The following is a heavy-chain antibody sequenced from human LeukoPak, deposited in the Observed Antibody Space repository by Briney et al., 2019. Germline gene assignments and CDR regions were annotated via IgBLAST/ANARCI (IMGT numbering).Heavy chain of an antibody. CDR3: AKAPNIVAAGSLLDY. J-gene: IGHJ4*02. V-gene: IGHV3-23*01. Sequence: GGSLRLSCAASGFTFSNYAISWVRQAPGKGLQCVSAISGSGVRTYYADSVKGRFTISRDNSKNTLYLQMNSLRAEDTAVYYCAKAPNIVAAGSLLDYWGQGILVTVSS. CDR1: GFTFSNYA. CDR2: ISGSGVRT. D-gene: IGHD6-13*01.